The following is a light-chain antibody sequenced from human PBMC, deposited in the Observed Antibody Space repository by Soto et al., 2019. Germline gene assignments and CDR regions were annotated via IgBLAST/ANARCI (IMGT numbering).Light chain of an antibody. CDR1: QSVNAN. CDR3: QQYNTWLWT. Sequence: EVVMTQSPATVSVSPGERATLSCRASQSVNANLAWYQQKPGQAPRLLIHGASNRATDIPARFSGSGFGTEFILTISSLQSEDFAVYYCQQYNTWLWTFGQGTNVEI. V-gene: IGKV3-15*01. J-gene: IGKJ1*01. CDR2: GAS.